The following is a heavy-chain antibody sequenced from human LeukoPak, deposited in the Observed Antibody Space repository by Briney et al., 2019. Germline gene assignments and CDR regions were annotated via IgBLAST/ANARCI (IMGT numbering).Heavy chain of an antibody. D-gene: IGHD2-15*01. V-gene: IGHV1-69*04. J-gene: IGHJ4*02. CDR2: IIPILGIA. CDR1: GGTFISYT. CDR3: ARDLLCSGGSCPVDY. Sequence: SVKVSCKASGGTFISYTISWVRQAPGQGLEWMRRIIPILGIANYAQKFQGRVTITADKSTSTAYMELSSLRSEDTAVYYCARDLLCSGGSCPVDYWGQGTLVTVSS.